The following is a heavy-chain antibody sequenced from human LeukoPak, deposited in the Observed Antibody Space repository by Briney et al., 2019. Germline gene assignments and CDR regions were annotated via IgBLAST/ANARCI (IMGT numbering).Heavy chain of an antibody. Sequence: SETLSLTCAVHGGSFSGYYWSWIRQPPGKGLEWIGYIYYSGTTNYNPSLKSRVTISVDTSRHQFSLKLSSVTAADTAVYYCARGVYIAAAQYGYWGQGTLVTVSS. V-gene: IGHV4-59*01. D-gene: IGHD6-13*01. CDR3: ARGVYIAAAQYGY. J-gene: IGHJ4*02. CDR2: IYYSGTT. CDR1: GGSFSGYY.